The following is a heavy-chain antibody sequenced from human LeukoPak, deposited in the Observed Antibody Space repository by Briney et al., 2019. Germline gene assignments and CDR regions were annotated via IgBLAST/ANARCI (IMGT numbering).Heavy chain of an antibody. CDR3: ASEKYYYDSSGYYDY. J-gene: IGHJ4*02. CDR1: GGTFSSYA. V-gene: IGHV1-69*05. D-gene: IGHD3-22*01. CDR2: IIPIFGAA. Sequence: SVKVSCKASGGTFSSYAISWVRQAPGQGLEWMGGIIPIFGAANYAQKFQGRVTITTDESTSTAYMELSSLRSEDTAVYYCASEKYYYDSSGYYDYWGQGTLVTVSS.